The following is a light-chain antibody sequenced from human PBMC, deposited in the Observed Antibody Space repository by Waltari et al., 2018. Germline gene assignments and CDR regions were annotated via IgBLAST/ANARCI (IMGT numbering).Light chain of an antibody. CDR3: QHYLRLPVT. J-gene: IGKJ1*01. CDR2: GGS. CDR1: QSVSRA. V-gene: IGKV3-20*01. Sequence: EIVLTQSPGTLSLFLGARATVSCRASQSVSRALAWYQQKPGQAPRLLIYGGSTRATGIPDRFSGSGSGTDFSLTIRRVEPDDFAVYYCQHYLRLPVTFDQGTTVEI.